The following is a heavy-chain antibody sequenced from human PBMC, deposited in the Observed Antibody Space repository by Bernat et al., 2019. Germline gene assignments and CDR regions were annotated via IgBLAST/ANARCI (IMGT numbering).Heavy chain of an antibody. CDR1: GFTVSSNY. Sequence: EVQLVETGGGLIQPGGSLRLSCAASGFTVSSNYMSWVRQAPGKGLEWVSVIYSGGSTYYADSVKGRFTISRDNSKHTLDLQMNSLGAGDTAVYYCARDDTTVTGYYWGQGTLVTVSS. CDR3: ARDDTTVTGYY. V-gene: IGHV3-53*02. CDR2: IYSGGST. D-gene: IGHD4-17*01. J-gene: IGHJ4*02.